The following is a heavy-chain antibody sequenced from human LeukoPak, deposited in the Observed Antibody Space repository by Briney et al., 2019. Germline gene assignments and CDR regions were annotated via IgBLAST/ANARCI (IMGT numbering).Heavy chain of an antibody. J-gene: IGHJ4*02. CDR1: GFTSSDYE. CDR3: AKGRVYGDYVRDFDH. D-gene: IGHD4-17*01. CDR2: ITSIGHTI. Sequence: PGGSLRLSCAASGFTSSDYEMNWVRQAPGKGLEWGSYITSIGHTIYYTDSVKGRFTISRDNAKNSLYLQMNSLRAEDTAVYYCAKGRVYGDYVRDFDHWGQGTLVTVSS. V-gene: IGHV3-48*03.